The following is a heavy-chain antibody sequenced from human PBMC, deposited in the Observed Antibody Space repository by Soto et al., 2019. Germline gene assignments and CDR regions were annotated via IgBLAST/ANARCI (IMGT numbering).Heavy chain of an antibody. V-gene: IGHV5-10-1*01. CDR2: IDPSDSYT. CDR3: ARPTVYDILTGSSYFDY. D-gene: IGHD3-9*01. Sequence: GESLKISCKASAYSFSSYWISWVRQLPGKGLEWMGKIDPSDSYTSYSPSFQDHVTISVDKSVRTAHLQWSRLKASDTAMYYCARPTVYDILTGSSYFDYWGQGTLVTVSS. J-gene: IGHJ4*02. CDR1: AYSFSSYW.